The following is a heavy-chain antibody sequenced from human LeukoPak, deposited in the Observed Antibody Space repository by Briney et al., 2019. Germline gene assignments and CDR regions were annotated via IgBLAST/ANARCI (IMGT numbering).Heavy chain of an antibody. CDR3: ARDHLRGAFDI. CDR2: ISAYNGNT. D-gene: IGHD3-10*01. CDR1: GGTFSSYA. J-gene: IGHJ3*02. Sequence: EASVKVSCKASGGTFSSYAISWVRQAPGQGLEWMGWISAYNGNTNYAQKLQGRVTMTTDTSTSTAYMELRSLRSDDTAVYYCARDHLRGAFDIWGQGTMVTVSS. V-gene: IGHV1-18*01.